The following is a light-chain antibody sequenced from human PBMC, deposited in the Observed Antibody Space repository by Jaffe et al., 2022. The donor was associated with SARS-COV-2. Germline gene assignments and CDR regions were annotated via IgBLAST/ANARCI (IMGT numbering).Light chain of an antibody. J-gene: IGKJ1*01. CDR3: QQYNNWPRT. Sequence: EIVMTQSPATLSVSPGERATLSCRASQSVSSNLAWYQQKPGQAPRLLIYGASTGATGTPARFSGSGSGTEFTLTISSLQSEDFALYYCQQYNNWPRTFGQGTKVEIK. CDR1: QSVSSN. CDR2: GAS. V-gene: IGKV3-15*01.